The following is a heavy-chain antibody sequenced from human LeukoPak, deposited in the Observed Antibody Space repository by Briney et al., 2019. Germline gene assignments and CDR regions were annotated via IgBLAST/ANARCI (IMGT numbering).Heavy chain of an antibody. D-gene: IGHD2-2*01. CDR2: MNPNSGNT. J-gene: IGHJ6*03. Sequence: ASVKVSCKASGYIFTSYDINWVRQATGQGLEWMGWMNPNSGNTGYAQKFQGRVTMTRNTSISTAYMELSSLRSEDTAVYYCARGAPMPYCSSTSCYAANYYYYMDVWGKGTTVTVSS. CDR3: ARGAPMPYCSSTSCYAANYYYYMDV. CDR1: GYIFTSYD. V-gene: IGHV1-8*02.